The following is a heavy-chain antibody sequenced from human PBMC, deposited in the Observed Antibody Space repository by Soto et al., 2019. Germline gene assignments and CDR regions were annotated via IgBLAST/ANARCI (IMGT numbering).Heavy chain of an antibody. V-gene: IGHV1-69*13. CDR1: GGTFSSYA. CDR2: IIPIFGTA. D-gene: IGHD2-15*01. CDR3: ARDQGLGYCSGGSCYPPGGYYYGMDV. Sequence: SVKVSCKASGGTFSSYAISWVRQAPGQGLEWMGGIIPIFGTANYAQKFQGRVTITADESTSTAYMELSSLRSEDTAVYYCARDQGLGYCSGGSCYPPGGYYYGMDVWG. J-gene: IGHJ6*02.